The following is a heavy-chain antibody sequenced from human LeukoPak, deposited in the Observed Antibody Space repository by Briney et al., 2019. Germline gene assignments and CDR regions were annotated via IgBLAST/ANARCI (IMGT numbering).Heavy chain of an antibody. CDR3: ARGVGIQLWIN. V-gene: IGHV4-39*07. D-gene: IGHD5-18*01. Sequence: SETLSLTCTVSSGSISTSNYYWGWVRQPPGKALEWIGNSFYSGSTYYSPSLKSRVTISVDTSKNQFSLKLSSVTAADTAVYYCARGVGIQLWINWGQGTLVTVSS. J-gene: IGHJ4*02. CDR2: SFYSGST. CDR1: SGSISTSNYY.